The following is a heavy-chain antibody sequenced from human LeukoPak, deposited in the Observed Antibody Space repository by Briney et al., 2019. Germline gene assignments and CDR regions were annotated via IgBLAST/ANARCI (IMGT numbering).Heavy chain of an antibody. Sequence: ASVKVSCKASGDTFNSVALSWVRLAPGQGLEWMGGIIPIFGTANYAQKFQGRVTITTDESTSTAYMELSSLRSEDTAVYYCARDLGVRNYWGQGTLVTVSS. CDR2: IIPIFGTA. V-gene: IGHV1-69*05. D-gene: IGHD3-10*01. CDR3: ARDLGVRNY. CDR1: GDTFNSVA. J-gene: IGHJ4*02.